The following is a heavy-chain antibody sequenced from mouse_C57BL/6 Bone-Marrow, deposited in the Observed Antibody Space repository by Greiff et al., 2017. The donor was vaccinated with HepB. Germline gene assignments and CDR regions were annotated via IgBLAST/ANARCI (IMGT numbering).Heavy chain of an antibody. J-gene: IGHJ1*03. CDR1: GYSFTGYF. D-gene: IGHD1-1*01. CDR2: INPYNGDT. V-gene: IGHV1-37*01. Sequence: EVKLMESGPELVKPGASVKISCKASGYSFTGYFMNWVKQSHGKSLEWIGRINPYNGDTFYNQKFKGKATLTVDKSSSTAHMELLSLTSEDFAVYYCARDGFSITTVVDWYFDVWGTGTTVTVSS. CDR3: ARDGFSITTVVDWYFDV.